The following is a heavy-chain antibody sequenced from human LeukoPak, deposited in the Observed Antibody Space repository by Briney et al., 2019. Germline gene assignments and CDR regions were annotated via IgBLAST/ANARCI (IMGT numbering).Heavy chain of an antibody. CDR3: ARALYAYSSSRMFDY. J-gene: IGHJ4*02. Sequence: KASETLSLTCAVYGGSFSGYYWSWIRQPPGKGLEWIREIYHSGSTNYNPSLKSRVTISVDKSKNQFSLKLSSVTAADTAVYYCARALYAYSSSRMFDYWGQGTLVTVSS. CDR2: IYHSGST. D-gene: IGHD6-6*01. V-gene: IGHV4-34*01. CDR1: GGSFSGYY.